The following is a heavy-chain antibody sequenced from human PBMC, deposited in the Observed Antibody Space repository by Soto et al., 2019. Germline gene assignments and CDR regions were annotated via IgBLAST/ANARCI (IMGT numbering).Heavy chain of an antibody. CDR3: ARDLWGYCGTDCYPLDV. V-gene: IGHV4-59*01. CDR2: MYNTGST. D-gene: IGHD2-21*02. CDR1: GGSISGYY. Sequence: PSETLALTSTVSGGSISGYYWSWIRQPPGKGLEWIGYMYNTGSTVYNPSFKSRVTISVDTSKNQFSLKLNSVTAADTAVYYCARDLWGYCGTDCYPLDVWGQGTTVTVS. J-gene: IGHJ6*02.